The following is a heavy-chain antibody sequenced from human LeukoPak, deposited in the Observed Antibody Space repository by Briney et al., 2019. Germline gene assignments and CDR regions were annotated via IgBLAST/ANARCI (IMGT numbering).Heavy chain of an antibody. J-gene: IGHJ4*02. Sequence: SETLSLTCTVSGGSISSSSYYWGWIRQPPGKGLEWIGSIYYSGSTYYNPSLKSRVTISVDTSKNQFSLKLSSVTAADTAVYYCARDARYGRNFDYWGQGTLVTVSS. D-gene: IGHD1-26*01. CDR3: ARDARYGRNFDY. CDR1: GGSISSSSYY. V-gene: IGHV4-39*07. CDR2: IYYSGST.